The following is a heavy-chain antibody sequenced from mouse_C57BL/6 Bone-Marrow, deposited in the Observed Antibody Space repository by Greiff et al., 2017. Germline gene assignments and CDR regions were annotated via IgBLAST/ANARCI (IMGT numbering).Heavy chain of an antibody. D-gene: IGHD2-2*01. CDR2: IHPNSGST. CDR1: GYTFTSYW. J-gene: IGHJ2*01. CDR3: ARKGWLRSFDY. Sequence: QVQLQQPGAELVKPGASVKLSCKASGYTFTSYWMHWVKQRPGQGLEWIGMIHPNSGSTNYNEKFKSKATLTVDKSSSTAYMQLSSLTSEDSAVYYCARKGWLRSFDYWGQGTTLTVSS. V-gene: IGHV1-64*01.